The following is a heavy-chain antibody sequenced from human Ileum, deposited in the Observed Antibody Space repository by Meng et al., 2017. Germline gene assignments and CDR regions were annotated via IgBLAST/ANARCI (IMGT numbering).Heavy chain of an antibody. Sequence: GESLKISCVASGFSFSSTSMSWVRQAPGKGLEWVSTFTASTSTYYADSVKGRFTISRDNSKNTLYLQMNSLRAEDTAVYYCAKHTSSWGQGTLVTVPS. D-gene: IGHD3-16*01. CDR1: GFSFSSTS. CDR2: FTASTST. CDR3: AKHTSS. J-gene: IGHJ4*02. V-gene: IGHV3-23*01.